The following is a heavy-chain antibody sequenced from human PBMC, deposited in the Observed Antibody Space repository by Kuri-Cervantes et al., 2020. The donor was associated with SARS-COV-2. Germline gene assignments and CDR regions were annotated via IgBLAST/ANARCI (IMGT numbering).Heavy chain of an antibody. CDR3: ARDCSSPYKYYYYYYMDV. D-gene: IGHD6-13*01. J-gene: IGHJ6*03. Sequence: GGSLRLSCAASGFTFSSYSMNWVRQAPGKGLEWVSSISSTSSYIYYADSVKGRFTISRDNAKNSLYLQMNSLRAEDTAVYYCARDCSSPYKYYYYYYMDVWGKGTRVTVSS. CDR1: GFTFSSYS. V-gene: IGHV3-21*01. CDR2: ISSTSSYI.